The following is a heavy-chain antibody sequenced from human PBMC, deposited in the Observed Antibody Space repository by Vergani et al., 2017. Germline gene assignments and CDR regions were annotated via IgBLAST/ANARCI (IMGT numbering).Heavy chain of an antibody. CDR3: ARVQGEQXLVMVYYYYYGMDV. CDR1: GFTFIMHA. CDR2: LSASDRRT. J-gene: IGHJ6*02. D-gene: IGHD6-13*01. V-gene: IGHV3-23*01. Sequence: EVQLLESGGDLVQPGGSLRLSCAASGFTFIMHAMSWVRQAPGKGLEWVSTLSASDRRTHYADSVKGRFTISRDNAKNSLYLQMNSLRAEDTAVYYCARVQGEQXLVMVYYYYYGMDVWGQGTTVTVSS.